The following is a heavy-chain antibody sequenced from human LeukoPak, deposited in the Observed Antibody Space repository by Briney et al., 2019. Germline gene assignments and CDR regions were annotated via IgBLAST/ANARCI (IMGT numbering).Heavy chain of an antibody. V-gene: IGHV3-23*01. CDR2: ISPGGGPT. J-gene: IGHJ5*02. CDR1: GFPFSIYG. Sequence: GGSLRLSCAGSGFPFSIYGMNWVRQAPGKGLECVSGISPGGGPTYYADSVKGRFTISRDDSKNTLYLQMNNLRAEDTAVYYCAKDASSGWPNWFDPWGQGTLVTVSS. D-gene: IGHD6-19*01. CDR3: AKDASSGWPNWFDP.